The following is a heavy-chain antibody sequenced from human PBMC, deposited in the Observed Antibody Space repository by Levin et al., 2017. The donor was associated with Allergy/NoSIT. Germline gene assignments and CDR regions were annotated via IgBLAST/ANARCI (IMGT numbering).Heavy chain of an antibody. CDR3: AKDLNWIYYYYGMDV. D-gene: IGHD1-20*01. CDR2: ISGSGGST. CDR1: GFTFSSYA. V-gene: IGHV3-23*01. J-gene: IGHJ6*02. Sequence: GGSLRLSCAASGFTFSSYAMSWVRQAPGKGLEWVSAISGSGGSTYYTDSVKGRFTISRDNSKNTLYLQMNSLRAEDTAVYYCAKDLNWIYYYYGMDVWGQGTTVTVSS.